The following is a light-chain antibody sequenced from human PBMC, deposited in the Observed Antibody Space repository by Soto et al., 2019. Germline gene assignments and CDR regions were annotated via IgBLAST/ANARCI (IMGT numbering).Light chain of an antibody. CDR3: QQYNSYSVT. Sequence: DIQMTQSPSTLSASVGDRVTITCRASQSISSWLAWYQQKPGKAPKLLIYHASSLESGVPSRFSGSGSGTEFTLTISSLQPDDFATYYCQQYNSYSVTFGQGTKVEIK. CDR1: QSISSW. V-gene: IGKV1-5*01. J-gene: IGKJ1*01. CDR2: HAS.